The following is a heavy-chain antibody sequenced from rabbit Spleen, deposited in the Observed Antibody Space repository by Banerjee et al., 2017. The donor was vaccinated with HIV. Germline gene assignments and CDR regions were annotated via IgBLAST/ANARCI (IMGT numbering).Heavy chain of an antibody. CDR1: GFTLSSYY. CDR2: IDPAFGIT. D-gene: IGHD8-1*01. Sequence: HLKESGGGLVQPGGSLKLSCTASGFTLSSYYMNWVRQAPGKGLEWIGYIDPAFGITYYANWVNGRFSISRENAQNTVFLQMTSLTAADTATYFCARDGAGGSYFALRGQVTLVTVS. V-gene: IGHV1S7*01. CDR3: ARDGAGGSYFAL. J-gene: IGHJ3*01.